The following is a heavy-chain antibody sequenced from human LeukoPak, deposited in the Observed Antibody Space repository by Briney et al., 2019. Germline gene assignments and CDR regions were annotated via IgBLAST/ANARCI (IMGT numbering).Heavy chain of an antibody. Sequence: PGGSLRLSCAASGFTLSDYWMSWVRQAPGKGLAWVANIKQDGSQVQYVDSVTGRFAISRDNAKNSLSLQMNSLRAEDTAVYYCARWATSFDLWGQGSLVTVSS. V-gene: IGHV3-7*01. CDR2: IKQDGSQV. J-gene: IGHJ4*02. D-gene: IGHD3-3*01. CDR1: GFTLSDYW. CDR3: ARWATSFDL.